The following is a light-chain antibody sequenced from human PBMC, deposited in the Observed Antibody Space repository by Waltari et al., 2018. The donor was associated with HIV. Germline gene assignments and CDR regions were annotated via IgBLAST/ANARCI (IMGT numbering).Light chain of an antibody. CDR3: SSYVVNSTPYV. CDR1: SNDVGRYDC. CDR2: EVT. J-gene: IGLJ1*01. V-gene: IGLV2-14*01. Sequence: QSALTQPASVSGSPGQSITISCTGTSNDVGRYDCVSWYQHHPGKAPKLVIYEVTNRPSGISNRFSGSKSGNTASLTISGLQAEDEADYYCSSYVVNSTPYVFGSGTKVTVL.